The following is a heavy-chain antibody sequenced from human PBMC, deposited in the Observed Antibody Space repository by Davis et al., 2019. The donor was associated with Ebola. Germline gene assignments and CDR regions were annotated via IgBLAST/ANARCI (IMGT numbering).Heavy chain of an antibody. CDR2: IKTDGSVT. Sequence: GSLRLSCAASGFTFSNHWMHWVRQAPGKGLVWVSRIKTDGSVTGYADSVKGRFTISRDNAKNSLYLQMDNLRADDTAVYYCARGPIGLVRVGIDSNWGQGALVTVSS. J-gene: IGHJ4*02. D-gene: IGHD3-22*01. V-gene: IGHV3-74*01. CDR3: ARGPIGLVRVGIDSN. CDR1: GFTFSNHW.